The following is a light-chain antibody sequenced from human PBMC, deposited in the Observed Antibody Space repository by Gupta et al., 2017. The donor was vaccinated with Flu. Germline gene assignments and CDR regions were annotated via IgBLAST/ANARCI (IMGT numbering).Light chain of an antibody. CDR2: GAS. J-gene: IGKJ1*01. CDR3: QQYRESPRT. CDR1: QSVSSTF. V-gene: IGKV3-20*01. Sequence: IVLTQSPGTLSLSPGERATLSCRASQSVSSTFLAWYQQKPGQAPRLLIYGASSRATGIPDRFSGSGSGTDFTLTISRLEPEDFAVYYCQQYRESPRTFGQGTRVEI.